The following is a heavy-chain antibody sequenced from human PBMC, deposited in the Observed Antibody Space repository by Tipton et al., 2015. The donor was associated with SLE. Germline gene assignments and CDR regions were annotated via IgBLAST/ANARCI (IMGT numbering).Heavy chain of an antibody. CDR1: GFTFSGSA. V-gene: IGHV3-73*01. Sequence: SLRLSCAASGFTFSGSAMHWVRQASGKGLEWVGRIRSKANSYATAYTASVKGRFTISRDDSKNTAYLQMNSLKTEDTAVYYCTSDGSDWKNWGQGTLVTVSS. D-gene: IGHD6-19*01. CDR3: TSDGSDWKN. CDR2: IRSKANSYAT. J-gene: IGHJ4*02.